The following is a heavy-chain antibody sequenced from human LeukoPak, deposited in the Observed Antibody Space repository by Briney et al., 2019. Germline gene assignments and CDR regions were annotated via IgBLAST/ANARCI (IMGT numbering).Heavy chain of an antibody. CDR3: ARDSHRWGQNAFDI. J-gene: IGHJ3*02. Sequence: GGSLRLSCAASGFTFRSYAMTWVRQAPGKGLEWVSAISGSGDSTYYADSVKGRFTISRDNSKNTLYLQMNSLRAEDTAVYYCARDSHRWGQNAFDIWGQGTMVTVSS. D-gene: IGHD3-16*01. V-gene: IGHV3-23*01. CDR1: GFTFRSYA. CDR2: ISGSGDST.